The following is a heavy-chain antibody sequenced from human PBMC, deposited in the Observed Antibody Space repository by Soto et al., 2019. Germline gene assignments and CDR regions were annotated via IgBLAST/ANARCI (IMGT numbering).Heavy chain of an antibody. CDR3: ARLVLSDWWELLRIDY. D-gene: IGHD1-26*01. Sequence: PSETLSLTCTVSGGSISSSSYYWGWIRQPPGKGLEWIGSIYYSGSTYYNPSLKSRVTISVDTSKNQFSLKLSSVTAADTAVYYCARLVLSDWWELLRIDYWGQGTLVTVSS. CDR2: IYYSGST. V-gene: IGHV4-39*01. CDR1: GGSISSSSYY. J-gene: IGHJ4*02.